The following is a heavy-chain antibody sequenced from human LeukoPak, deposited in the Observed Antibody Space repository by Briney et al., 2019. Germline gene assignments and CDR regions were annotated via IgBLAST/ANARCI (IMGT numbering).Heavy chain of an antibody. V-gene: IGHV3-23*01. J-gene: IGHJ4*02. CDR1: GFTFSNYV. CDR2: ISGSGIDT. Sequence: GGSLRLSCAASGFTFSNYVMNWVRQAPGKGLEWVSSISGSGIDTYYADAVKGRFTISRDNSKNTLYLQMNSLSAEDTAVYRCAKDLYGDYGVDYWGQGTLVTVSS. D-gene: IGHD4-17*01. CDR3: AKDLYGDYGVDY.